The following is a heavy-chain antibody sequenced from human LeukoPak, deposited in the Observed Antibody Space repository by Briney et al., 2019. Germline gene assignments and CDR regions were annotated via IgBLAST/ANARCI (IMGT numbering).Heavy chain of an antibody. CDR3: AGGGGDGYNPFDY. CDR1: GITFSNYA. V-gene: IGHV3-53*01. D-gene: IGHD5-24*01. Sequence: GGSLRLSCAASGITFSNYAMSWVRQAPGKGLEWVSVIYSGGSTYYANSVKGRFTISRDNSKNTLYLQMNSLRVEDTAVYYCAGGGGDGYNPFDYWGQGTLVTVSS. J-gene: IGHJ4*02. CDR2: IYSGGST.